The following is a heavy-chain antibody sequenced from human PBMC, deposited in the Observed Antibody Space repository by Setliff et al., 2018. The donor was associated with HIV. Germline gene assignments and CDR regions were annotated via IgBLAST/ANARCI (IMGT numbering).Heavy chain of an antibody. J-gene: IGHJ4*02. CDR2: IYYSGST. D-gene: IGHD2-2*03. CDR1: GGSMTSGDYY. CDR3: ARGVLGYCRSGTCYSTYFDY. V-gene: IGHV4-31*03. Sequence: SETLSLTCTVSGGSMTSGDYYWTWIRQHPVKGLEWIGYIYYSGSTYYSPSLKSRVTISVDTSKNQFSLNLSSVTAADTAVFYCARGVLGYCRSGTCYSTYFDYWGQGTLVTVSS.